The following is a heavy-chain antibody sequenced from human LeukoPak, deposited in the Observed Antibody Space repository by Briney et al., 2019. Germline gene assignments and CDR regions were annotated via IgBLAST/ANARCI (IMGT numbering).Heavy chain of an antibody. D-gene: IGHD3-9*01. V-gene: IGHV1-8*03. CDR2: MNPNSGNT. CDR3: ASGHVLRYFDWLNYYYYMDV. J-gene: IGHJ6*03. CDR1: GYTFTGYD. Sequence: GASVKVSCKASGYTFTGYDINWVRQATGQGLEWMGWMNPNSGNTGYAQKFQGRVTITADESTSTAYMELSSLRSEDTAVYYCASGHVLRYFDWLNYYYYMDVWGKGTTVTISS.